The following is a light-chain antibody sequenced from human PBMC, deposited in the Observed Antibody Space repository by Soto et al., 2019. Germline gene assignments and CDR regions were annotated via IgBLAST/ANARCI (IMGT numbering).Light chain of an antibody. J-gene: IGKJ4*01. CDR3: QQLRMYTST. CDR2: AAS. CDR1: QHIAVY. V-gene: IGKV1-9*01. Sequence: IKLTQSPSSPYSSLGDRVTITCRASQHIAVYLAWYQQKPGEAPKLLSYAASTLYGGVPSRFSGSGSGTDFALTITSLQDEDFATYYCQQLRMYTSTFGGGTLVDI.